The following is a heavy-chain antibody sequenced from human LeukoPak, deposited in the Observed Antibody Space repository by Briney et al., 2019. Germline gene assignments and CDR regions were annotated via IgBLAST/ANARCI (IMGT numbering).Heavy chain of an antibody. J-gene: IGHJ3*02. CDR1: GYTLTELS. D-gene: IGHD6-13*01. CDR3: ATDTYSSSWTHAFDI. Sequence: VASVKVSCKVSGYTLTELSMHWVRQAPGKGLEWMGGFDPEDGETIYAQEFQGRVTMTEDTSTDTAYMELSSLRSEDTAVYYCATDTYSSSWTHAFDIWGQGTMVTVSS. CDR2: FDPEDGET. V-gene: IGHV1-24*01.